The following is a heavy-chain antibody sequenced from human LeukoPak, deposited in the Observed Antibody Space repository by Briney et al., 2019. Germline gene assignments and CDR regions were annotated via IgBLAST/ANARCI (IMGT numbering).Heavy chain of an antibody. CDR2: IKTDGSDQ. CDR3: VRAFPWLAEY. D-gene: IGHD6-19*01. Sequence: GRSLRLSCEASGFTFNNDWISWVRHAPEEGLGWVARIKTDGSDQFYVDAVKGRFTIPRDNPKNSLYLQMSSLQAEDTAGYFCVRAFPWLAEYWGQGTLVTVSS. V-gene: IGHV3-7*01. J-gene: IGHJ4*02. CDR1: GFTFNNDW.